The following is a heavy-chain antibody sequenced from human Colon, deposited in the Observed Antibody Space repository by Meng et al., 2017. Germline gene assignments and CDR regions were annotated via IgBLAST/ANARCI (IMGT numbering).Heavy chain of an antibody. CDR3: AGGPWELDY. D-gene: IGHD1-26*01. CDR2: IDYSRSI. V-gene: IGHV4-61*01. J-gene: IGHJ4*02. CDR1: GGSVSSGSHY. Sequence: QVPVEGCGPGLVRPSAALSLTCTGSGGSVSSGSHYWSWIRQPPGKGLEWIGYIDYSRSINYYPSLKSRVTMSVDTSKNQFSLNLSSVTAADTAVYYCAGGPWELDYWGQGTLVTVSS.